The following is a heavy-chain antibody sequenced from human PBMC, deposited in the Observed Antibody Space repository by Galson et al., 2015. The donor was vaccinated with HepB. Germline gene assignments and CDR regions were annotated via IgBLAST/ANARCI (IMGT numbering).Heavy chain of an antibody. J-gene: IGHJ4*02. V-gene: IGHV3-48*03. CDR2: ISGSGDFI. CDR3: ASVDVVLKVFAIFDL. D-gene: IGHD2-8*01. Sequence: SLRLSCAASGFSFSRYEMNWVRQAPGKGLEWVSYISGSGDFIFYADSVKGRFTISRDNAKNSLYLQMNSLRAEDTAIYYCASVDVVLKVFAIFDLWGQGTLVTVSS. CDR1: GFSFSRYE.